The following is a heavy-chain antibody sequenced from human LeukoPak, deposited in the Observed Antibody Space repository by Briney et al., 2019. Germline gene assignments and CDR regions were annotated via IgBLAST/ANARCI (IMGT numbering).Heavy chain of an antibody. V-gene: IGHV3-9*01. CDR3: AKDIYGDYYYGMDV. J-gene: IGHJ6*02. D-gene: IGHD4-17*01. CDR1: GFTFDDYA. CDR2: ISWNSGSI. Sequence: GGSLRLSCAASGFTFDDYAMHWVRQAPGKGLEWVSGISWNSGSIGYADSVKGRFTISRDNAKNPLYLQMNSLRAEDTALYYCAKDIYGDYYYGMDVWGQGTTVAVSS.